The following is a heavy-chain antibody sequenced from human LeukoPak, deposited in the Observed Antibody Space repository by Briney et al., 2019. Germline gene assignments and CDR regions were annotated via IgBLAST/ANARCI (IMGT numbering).Heavy chain of an antibody. CDR2: ISAYNGST. J-gene: IGHJ4*02. V-gene: IGHV1-18*01. D-gene: IGHD3-22*01. CDR3: ARDQYYYDSSGYYGGDY. CDR1: GYTFTSYG. Sequence: ASVKVSCKASGYTFTSYGISWVRQAPGQGLEWMGWISAYNGSTNYAQKLQGRVTMTTDTSTSTAYMELRSLRSDDTAVYYCARDQYYYDSSGYYGGDYWGQGTLVTVSS.